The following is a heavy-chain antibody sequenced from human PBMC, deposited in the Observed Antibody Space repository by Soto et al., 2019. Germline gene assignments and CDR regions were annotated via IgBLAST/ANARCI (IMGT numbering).Heavy chain of an antibody. D-gene: IGHD4-4*01. V-gene: IGHV3-30*04. CDR2: ISYDGGKT. CDR1: AFTFRSYT. J-gene: IGHJ4*02. CDR3: ARDRDSSYFPPPYYFDS. Sequence: GGSLRLSCAAPAFTFRSYTMHWARQAPGKGLEWVATISYDGGKTYYADSVRGRFTISRDNSKSTLFLQMDSLRPEDTAVYSCARDRDSSYFPPPYYFDSWGQGTLVTVSS.